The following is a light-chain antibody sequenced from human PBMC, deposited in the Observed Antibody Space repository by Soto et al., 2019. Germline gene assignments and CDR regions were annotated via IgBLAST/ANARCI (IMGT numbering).Light chain of an antibody. CDR1: SGSIASNY. CDR2: EDN. CDR3: QSYDSRNGEV. Sequence: NFMLTQPHSVSESPGKTVIISCTRSSGSIASNYVQWYQQRPGRAPTTVIYEDNQRPSGVPDRFSGSIDSSSNSASLTVSGLKAEDEADYYCQSYDSRNGEVFGGGNKLTVL. J-gene: IGLJ2*01. V-gene: IGLV6-57*04.